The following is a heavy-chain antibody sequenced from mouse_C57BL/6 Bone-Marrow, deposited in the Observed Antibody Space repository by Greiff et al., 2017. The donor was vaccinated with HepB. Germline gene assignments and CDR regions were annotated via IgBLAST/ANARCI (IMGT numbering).Heavy chain of an antibody. D-gene: IGHD1-2*01. CDR3: ARRPHYYGGGDVDV. V-gene: IGHV8-12*01. CDR2: IYWDDDK. J-gene: IGHJ1*03. Sequence: QVTLKVSGPGILQSSQTLSLTCSFSGFSLSTSGMGVSWLRQPTGQGLEWLAHIYWDDDKRYNPSLKSRLTISNDTSRNQVVLKITSVDTADTATYYCARRPHYYGGGDVDVWGRGTTVTVSS. CDR1: GFSLSTSGMG.